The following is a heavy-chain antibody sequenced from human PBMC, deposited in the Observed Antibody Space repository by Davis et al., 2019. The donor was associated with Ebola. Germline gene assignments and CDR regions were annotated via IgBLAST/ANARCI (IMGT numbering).Heavy chain of an antibody. J-gene: IGHJ4*02. CDR1: GGSFSAYY. D-gene: IGHD5-18*01. Sequence: SQTLSLTCAVYGGSFSAYYWTWIRQPPGKGLEWIGEINHSGSTNYNPSLKSRVTISVDTSKNQFSLSLTSVTTTDTAMYYCARTPRYSSYGAFFDYWGQGTLVTVSS. CDR3: ARTPRYSSYGAFFDY. V-gene: IGHV4-34*01. CDR2: INHSGST.